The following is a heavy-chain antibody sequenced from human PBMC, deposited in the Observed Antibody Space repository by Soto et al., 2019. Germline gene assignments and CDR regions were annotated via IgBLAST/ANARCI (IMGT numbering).Heavy chain of an antibody. CDR1: GFTFSSYG. D-gene: IGHD3-10*01. CDR2: ISYDGSNK. V-gene: IGHV3-30*18. Sequence: GGSLRLSCAASGFTFSSYGMHWVRQAPGKGLEWVAIISYDGSNKYYADSVKGRFTVSRDNSKNTMYLQMNSLRAEDTAVYYCAKSRFGHDAFDVWGPGTMVTVSS. CDR3: AKSRFGHDAFDV. J-gene: IGHJ3*01.